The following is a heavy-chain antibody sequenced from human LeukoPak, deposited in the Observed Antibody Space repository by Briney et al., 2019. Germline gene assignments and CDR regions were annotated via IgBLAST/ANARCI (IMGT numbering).Heavy chain of an antibody. D-gene: IGHD3-10*01. Sequence: SETLSLTCTVSGGSISSSYWSWIRQPPGKGLEWIGYIYYSGSTNYNLSLKSRVTISVDTSKNQFSLKLSSVTAADTAVYYCARYYGSQSYSHYYGMDVWGQGATVTVSS. CDR2: IYYSGST. CDR3: ARYYGSQSYSHYYGMDV. J-gene: IGHJ6*02. CDR1: GGSISSSY. V-gene: IGHV4-59*08.